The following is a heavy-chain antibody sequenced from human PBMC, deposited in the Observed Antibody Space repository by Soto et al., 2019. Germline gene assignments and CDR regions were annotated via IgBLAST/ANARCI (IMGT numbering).Heavy chain of an antibody. CDR1: GGSISSSSYY. CDR2: IYYSGST. Sequence: SETLSLTCTVSGGSISSSSYYWGWIRQPPGKGLEWIGSIYYSGSTYYNPSLKSRVTISVDTSKDQFSLKLSSVTAADTAVYYCARTMVRVVFTYYYYCYHMAVWGKGTTVTVSS. V-gene: IGHV4-39*01. J-gene: IGHJ6*03. D-gene: IGHD3-10*01. CDR3: ARTMVRVVFTYYYYCYHMAV.